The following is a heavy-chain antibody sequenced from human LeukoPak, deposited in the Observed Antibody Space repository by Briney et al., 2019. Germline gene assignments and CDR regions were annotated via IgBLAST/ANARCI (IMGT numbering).Heavy chain of an antibody. D-gene: IGHD1-26*01. J-gene: IGHJ4*02. V-gene: IGHV4-59*01. CDR1: GGSISSYY. CDR2: IYYSGST. CDR3: ARAGSGSYIGLIDQYYFDY. Sequence: PSETLSLTCTDSGGSISSYYWSWIRQPPGKGLEWIGYIYYSGSTNYNPSLKSRVTISVDTSKNQFSLKLSSVTAADTAVYYCARAGSGSYIGLIDQYYFDYWGQGTLVTVSS.